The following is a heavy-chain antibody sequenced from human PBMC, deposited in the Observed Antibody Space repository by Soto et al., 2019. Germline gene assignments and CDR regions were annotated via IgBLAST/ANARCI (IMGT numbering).Heavy chain of an antibody. V-gene: IGHV3-48*01. Sequence: GGSLRLSCAASGFTFSSYSMNWVRQAPGKGLEWVSYISSSSSPIYYADSVKGRFTISRDNAKNSLYLQMNSLRAEDTAVYYWARDAASGYYDSSGYSGGPFNLDYGAREPWSRLL. CDR3: ARDAASGYYDSSGYSGGPFNLDY. J-gene: IGHJ4*02. CDR1: GFTFSSYS. CDR2: ISSSSSPI. D-gene: IGHD3-22*01.